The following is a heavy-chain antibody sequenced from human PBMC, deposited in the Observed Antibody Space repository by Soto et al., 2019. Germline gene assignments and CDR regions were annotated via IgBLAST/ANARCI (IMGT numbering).Heavy chain of an antibody. V-gene: IGHV4-30-2*01. CDR3: ARGGVDYYDSSGYYFSPYYFDY. D-gene: IGHD3-22*01. J-gene: IGHJ4*02. Sequence: SETLSLTCAVSGGSISSGGYPWSWIRQPPGKGLEWIGYIYHSGSTYYNPSLKSRVTISVDRSKNQFSLKLSSVTAADTAVYYCARGGVDYYDSSGYYFSPYYFDYWGQGTLVTVSS. CDR2: IYHSGST. CDR1: GGSISSGGYP.